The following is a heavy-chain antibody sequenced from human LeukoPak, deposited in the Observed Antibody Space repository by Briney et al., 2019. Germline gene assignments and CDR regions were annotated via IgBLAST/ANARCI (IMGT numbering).Heavy chain of an antibody. CDR1: GFTFSSYW. Sequence: GGSLRLSCAASGFTFSSYWMSWVRQAPGKGLEWVSAISSGGGGTYYADSVKGRFTISRDNSKSTLYLQMNSLRAEDTAVYYCAKSPGGGGIAVAGAQYYFDYWGQGTLVTVSS. D-gene: IGHD6-19*01. CDR3: AKSPGGGGIAVAGAQYYFDY. CDR2: ISSGGGGT. J-gene: IGHJ4*02. V-gene: IGHV3-23*01.